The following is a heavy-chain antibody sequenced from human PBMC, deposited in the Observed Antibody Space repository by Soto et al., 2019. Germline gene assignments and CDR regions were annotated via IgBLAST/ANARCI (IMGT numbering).Heavy chain of an antibody. CDR3: ARHGDGGLLDN. V-gene: IGHV4-59*08. Sequence: QVQLQESGPGLVKPSETLSPTCTVSGGSVSPHYWSWIRQPPGKGLEWIGYIFHSGNTNYNPSLKRRVTMSVDTSKNQFSLDLSSVTAADTAIYYCARHGDGGLLDNWGQGTLVTVSS. CDR1: GGSVSPHY. D-gene: IGHD2-21*01. J-gene: IGHJ4*02. CDR2: IFHSGNT.